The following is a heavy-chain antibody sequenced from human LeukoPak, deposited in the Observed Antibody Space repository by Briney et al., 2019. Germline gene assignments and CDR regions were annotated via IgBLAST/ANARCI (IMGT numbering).Heavy chain of an antibody. CDR3: ASTYCSSTSCYIGKRSAEYFQH. J-gene: IGHJ1*01. CDR1: GYSFTSYW. V-gene: IGHV5-51*01. CDR2: IYPGDSDT. Sequence: GESLKIYCKGSGYSFTSYWIGWVRQMPGKGLEWMGIIYPGDSDTRYSPSFQGQVTISADKSISTAYLQWSSLKASDTAMYYCASTYCSSTSCYIGKRSAEYFQHWGQGTLVTVSS. D-gene: IGHD2-2*02.